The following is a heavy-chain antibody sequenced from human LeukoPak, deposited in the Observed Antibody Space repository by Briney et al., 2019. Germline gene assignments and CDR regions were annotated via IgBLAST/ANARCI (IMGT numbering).Heavy chain of an antibody. CDR3: ARGVVITMVRFGVYDAFDI. J-gene: IGHJ3*02. V-gene: IGHV3-30*04. D-gene: IGHD3-10*01. Sequence: GRSLRLSCAASGFTFSSYAMHWVRQAPGKGLEWVAVISYDGSNKYYADSVKGRFTISRDNSKNTLYLQMNSLRAEDTAVYYCARGVVITMVRFGVYDAFDIWGQGTMVTVSS. CDR2: ISYDGSNK. CDR1: GFTFSSYA.